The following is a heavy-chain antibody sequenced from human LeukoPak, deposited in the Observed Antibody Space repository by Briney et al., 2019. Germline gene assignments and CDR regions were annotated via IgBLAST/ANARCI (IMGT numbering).Heavy chain of an antibody. CDR1: GFTFSSYW. J-gene: IGHJ6*02. Sequence: GGSLRLSCAASGFTFSSYWMSWVRQAPGKGLEWVANIKQDGSEKYYVDSVKGRFTISRDNAKNSLYLQMNSLRAEDTAVYYCARDLPLQSDWDGGYYYGMDVWGQGTTVTVSS. CDR3: ARDLPLQSDWDGGYYYGMDV. CDR2: IKQDGSEK. D-gene: IGHD1-1*01. V-gene: IGHV3-7*01.